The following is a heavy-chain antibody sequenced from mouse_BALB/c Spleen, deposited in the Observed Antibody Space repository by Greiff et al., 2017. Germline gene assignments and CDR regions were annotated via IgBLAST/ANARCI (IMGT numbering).Heavy chain of an antibody. J-gene: IGHJ2*01. CDR2: ISNGGGST. D-gene: IGHD1-1*01. CDR3: ARQYYDGSTLDY. CDR1: GFTFSSYT. Sequence: EVQLMQSGGGLVQPGGSLKLSCAASGFTFSSYTMSWVRQTPEKRLEWVAYISNGGGSTYYPDTVKGRFTISRDNAKNTLYLQMSSLKSEDTAMYYCARQYYDGSTLDYWGQGTTLTVSS. V-gene: IGHV5-12-2*01.